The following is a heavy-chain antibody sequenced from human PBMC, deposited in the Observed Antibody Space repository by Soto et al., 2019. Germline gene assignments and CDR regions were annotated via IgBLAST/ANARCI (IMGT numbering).Heavy chain of an antibody. CDR2: INRSGVT. J-gene: IGHJ4*02. CDR1: GGSFSGYY. D-gene: IGHD3-10*01. V-gene: IGHV4-34*01. Sequence: QVQLQQWGPGLLKPSETLSLTCAVYGGSFSGYYWSWIRQPPAKGLERIGEINRSGVTKYNPSLKSRVTISMDTSRNQFTLKVTSMTAADTALYYYAALVNYGSRTHPDYWGQGTLVTVSS. CDR3: AALVNYGSRTHPDY.